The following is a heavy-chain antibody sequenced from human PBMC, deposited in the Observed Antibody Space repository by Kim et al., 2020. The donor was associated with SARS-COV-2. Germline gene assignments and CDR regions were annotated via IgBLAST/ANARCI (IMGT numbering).Heavy chain of an antibody. V-gene: IGHV3-23*01. J-gene: IGHJ6*02. D-gene: IGHD6-19*01. Sequence: GGSLRLSCAASGFTFSSYAMSWVRQAPGKGLEWVSAISGSGGSTYYADSVKGRFTISRDNSKNTLYLQMNSLRAEDTAVYYCANSLGWDQYYYGMDVWGQGTTVTVSS. CDR2: ISGSGGST. CDR1: GFTFSSYA. CDR3: ANSLGWDQYYYGMDV.